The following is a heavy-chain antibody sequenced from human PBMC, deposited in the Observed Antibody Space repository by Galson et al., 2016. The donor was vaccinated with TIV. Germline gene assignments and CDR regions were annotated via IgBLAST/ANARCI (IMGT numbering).Heavy chain of an antibody. CDR2: MYYTGST. V-gene: IGHV4-59*01. Sequence: LSLTCTVSGGSISSYYWSWIRQSPGKGLEWIGNMYYTGSTDYKSSLKNRVTITADRTKNQFSLRVTSVTAADTAVYFCASDKSGFETVDRFYHYMDVWGKGTMVTVSS. J-gene: IGHJ6*03. CDR1: GGSISSYY. CDR3: ASDKSGFETVDRFYHYMDV. D-gene: IGHD5-12*01.